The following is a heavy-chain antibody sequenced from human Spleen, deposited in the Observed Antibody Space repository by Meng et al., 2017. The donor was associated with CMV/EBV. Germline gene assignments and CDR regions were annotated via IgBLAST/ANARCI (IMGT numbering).Heavy chain of an antibody. J-gene: IGHJ5*02. CDR1: GGPLSSYT. CDR3: ARGLPYSSGWGDA. V-gene: IGHV1-69*05. D-gene: IGHD6-19*01. CDR2: IVPLSGTA. Sequence: KASGGPLSSYTISWVRQAPGQGLEWMGEIVPLSGTADYAQKFQGRVTVTTDDSTTTAFMELSSLRSEDTAVYYCARGLPYSSGWGDAWGQGTLVTVSS.